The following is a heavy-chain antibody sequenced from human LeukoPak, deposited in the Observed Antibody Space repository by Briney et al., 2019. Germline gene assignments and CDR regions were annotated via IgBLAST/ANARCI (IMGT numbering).Heavy chain of an antibody. CDR3: ARAQYYYDSSLGPAFDI. Sequence: PSEPLSLTCTVSGGSISSGGYYWSWIRQRPGKGLEWIGYIYYSGSTYHNPSLKSRVTISVDTSKNQFSLKLSSVTAADTAVYYCARAQYYYDSSLGPAFDIWGQGTMVTVSS. J-gene: IGHJ3*02. CDR2: IYYSGST. D-gene: IGHD3-22*01. CDR1: GGSISSGGYY. V-gene: IGHV4-31*03.